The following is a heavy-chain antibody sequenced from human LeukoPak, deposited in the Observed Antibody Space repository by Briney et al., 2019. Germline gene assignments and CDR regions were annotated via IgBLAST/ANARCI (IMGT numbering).Heavy chain of an antibody. CDR2: ISSSSSYI. CDR3: AREYYYDSSGYPDY. CDR1: GFSLTHDA. V-gene: IGHV3-21*01. Sequence: PGGSLRLSCAASGFSLTHDAIHWVRQAPGKGLEWVSSISSSSSYIYYADSVKGRFTISRDNAKNSLYLQMNSLRAEDTAVYYCAREYYYDSSGYPDYWGQGTLVTVSS. J-gene: IGHJ4*02. D-gene: IGHD3-22*01.